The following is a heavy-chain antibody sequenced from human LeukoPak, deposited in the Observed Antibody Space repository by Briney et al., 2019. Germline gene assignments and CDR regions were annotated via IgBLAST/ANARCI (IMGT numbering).Heavy chain of an antibody. V-gene: IGHV4-34*01. J-gene: IGHJ5*02. D-gene: IGHD3-10*01. CDR2: INHSGST. Sequence: SETLSLTCAVYGGSFSGYYWRWVRQPPGKGLEWIGEINHSGSTNYNPSLKSRVTISVDTSKNQFSLKLSSVTAADTAVYYCARGVLVVRGVIIIPWGQGTLVTVSS. CDR1: GGSFSGYY. CDR3: ARGVLVVRGVIIIP.